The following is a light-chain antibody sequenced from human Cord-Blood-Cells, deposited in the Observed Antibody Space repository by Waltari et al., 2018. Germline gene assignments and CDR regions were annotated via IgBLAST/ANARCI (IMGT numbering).Light chain of an antibody. J-gene: IGKJ2*01. Sequence: EIVLTQSPGTLSLSPGERATLSCRASQSVSSSYLAWYQQKPGQAPRLLIYGASSRDTGIPDRVSGSGSGTDFTLTISRLEPEDFAVYYCQQYGSAYTFGQGTKLEIK. CDR3: QQYGSAYT. CDR1: QSVSSSY. V-gene: IGKV3-20*01. CDR2: GAS.